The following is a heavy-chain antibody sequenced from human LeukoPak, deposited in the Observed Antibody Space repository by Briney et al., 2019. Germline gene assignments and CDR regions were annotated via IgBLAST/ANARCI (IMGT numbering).Heavy chain of an antibody. Sequence: GESLKISCKGSGYSFTSYWIGWVRQMPGKGLSGMGIIYPGDSDTRYSPSFQGQVTISADKSISTAYLQRSSLKVSDTANYDSERLGGHILAFFDCWGQGTLVTVSS. CDR1: GYSFTSYW. CDR3: ERLGGHILAFFDC. D-gene: IGHD6-25*01. V-gene: IGHV5-51*01. J-gene: IGHJ4*02. CDR2: IYPGDSDT.